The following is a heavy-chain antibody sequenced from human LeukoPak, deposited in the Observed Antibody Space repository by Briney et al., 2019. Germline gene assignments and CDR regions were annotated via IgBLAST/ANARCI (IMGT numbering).Heavy chain of an antibody. CDR3: ARDKLDYTTMIVAMGYFDS. CDR1: AYTFTNYY. CDR2: INPRGGGT. J-gene: IGHJ4*02. D-gene: IGHD3-22*01. V-gene: IGHV1-46*01. Sequence: AGKLCFNSAAYTFTNYYLHWERQAPAQGLELMGIINPRGGGTTYTQEVQGRGTITRDISTSTVYMELSSLRSEDTAVYYCARDKLDYTTMIVAMGYFDSWGEGSLVTVSS.